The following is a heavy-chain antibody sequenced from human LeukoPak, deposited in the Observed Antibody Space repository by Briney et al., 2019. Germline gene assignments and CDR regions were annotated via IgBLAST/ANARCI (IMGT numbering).Heavy chain of an antibody. J-gene: IGHJ4*02. V-gene: IGHV3-30*18. CDR2: ISYDGSNK. CDR3: AKDRAGAIDY. Sequence: GGSLRLSCAASGFTFSSYGMHWVRQAPGKGLEWVAVISYDGSNKYYADSVKGRFTISRDNSKNTLYLQMNSLRAEDTAVYYCAKDRAGAIDYWGQGTLVTV. CDR1: GFTFSSYG. D-gene: IGHD1-26*01.